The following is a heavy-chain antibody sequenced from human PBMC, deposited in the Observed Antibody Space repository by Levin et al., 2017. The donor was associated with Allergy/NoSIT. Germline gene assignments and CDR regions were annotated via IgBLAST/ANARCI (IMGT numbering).Heavy chain of an antibody. CDR2: ISSTSSYI. Sequence: GGSLRLSCAASGFTFRSYSMNWVRQAPGKGLEWVSTISSTSSYIYHAESVKGRFTISGDNAKNSVYLQMSSLRAEDTAVYYCSRDLSLGITQGFDCWGQGTLVTVSS. D-gene: IGHD1-26*01. J-gene: IGHJ4*02. CDR3: SRDLSLGITQGFDC. V-gene: IGHV3-21*01. CDR1: GFTFRSYS.